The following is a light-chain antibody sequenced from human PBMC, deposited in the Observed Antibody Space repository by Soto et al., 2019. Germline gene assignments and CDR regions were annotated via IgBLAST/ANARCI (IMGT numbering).Light chain of an antibody. CDR3: HQRQSWPRT. Sequence: EIVLTQSPGILSLSPGERATLSCRASQSVSSRLAWYQHKPGQAPRLLIYHTSNRATGIPARFSGSGSGTDFTLTISSLEPEDFAVYYCHQRQSWPRTFGQGTKVDIK. J-gene: IGKJ1*01. V-gene: IGKV3-11*01. CDR2: HTS. CDR1: QSVSSR.